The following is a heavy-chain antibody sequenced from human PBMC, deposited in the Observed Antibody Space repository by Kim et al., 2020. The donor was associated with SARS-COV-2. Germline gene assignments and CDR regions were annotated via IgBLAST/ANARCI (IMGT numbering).Heavy chain of an antibody. V-gene: IGHV3-48*03. CDR1: GFTFSSYE. D-gene: IGHD3-22*01. J-gene: IGHJ4*02. CDR2: ISSSGSTI. Sequence: GGSLRLSCAASGFTFSSYEMNWVRQAPGKGLEWVSYISSSGSTIYYADSVKGRFTISRDNAKNSLYLQMNSLRAEDTAVYYCARETVTYYYDSSGYVIDYWGQGSLVTVSS. CDR3: ARETVTYYYDSSGYVIDY.